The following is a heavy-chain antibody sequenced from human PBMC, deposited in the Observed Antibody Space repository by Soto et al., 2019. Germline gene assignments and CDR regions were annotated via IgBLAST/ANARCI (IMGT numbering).Heavy chain of an antibody. CDR3: AGAKSDCSGGSCYSGWFDP. D-gene: IGHD2-15*01. CDR1: GTTFSSYG. CDR2: IWYDGSNK. J-gene: IGHJ5*02. V-gene: IGHV3-33*01. Sequence: TGGSLRLSCAASGTTFSSYGMHWVRQAPGKGLEWVAVIWYDGSNKYYADSVKGRFTISRDNSKNTLYLQMNSLRAEDTAVYYCAGAKSDCSGGSCYSGWFDPWGQGTLVTVSS.